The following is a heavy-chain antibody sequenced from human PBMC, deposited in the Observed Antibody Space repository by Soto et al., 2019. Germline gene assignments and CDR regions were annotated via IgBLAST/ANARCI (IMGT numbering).Heavy chain of an antibody. CDR3: AKDRHYCSGTCSNSYRDY. CDR1: GFTFNSYA. J-gene: IGHJ4*02. CDR2: ISGSGGTT. D-gene: IGHD3-10*01. Sequence: EVQLLESGGGLVQPGGSLRLSCGGSGFTFNSYAMTWVRQAPGKGLEWVSAISGSGGTTYYANSVKGRFTISRDQSKDTLYLEMNRLRAEDTAIYYCAKDRHYCSGTCSNSYRDYWGQGTLVSVSS. V-gene: IGHV3-23*01.